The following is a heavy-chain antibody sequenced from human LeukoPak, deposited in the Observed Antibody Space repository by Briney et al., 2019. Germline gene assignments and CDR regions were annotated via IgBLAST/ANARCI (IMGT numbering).Heavy chain of an antibody. Sequence: GGSLRLSYTASGFTFNIYEFNWVRQAPGKGLEWLSYIDGSGNSIYYADSVKGRFTISRDNAKSSLYLQMSSLRADDTAVYYCARECLTCGGDSYDYWGQGALVTVSS. CDR3: ARECLTCGGDSYDY. V-gene: IGHV3-48*03. CDR1: GFTFNIYE. J-gene: IGHJ4*02. CDR2: IDGSGNSI. D-gene: IGHD2-21*01.